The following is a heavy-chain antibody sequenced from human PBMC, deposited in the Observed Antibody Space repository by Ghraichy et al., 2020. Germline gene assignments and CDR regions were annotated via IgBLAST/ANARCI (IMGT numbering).Heavy chain of an antibody. V-gene: IGHV4-31*03. Sequence: SETLSLTCTVSCGSISSGGYYWSWIRQHPGKGLEWIGSIYYSGSTYYNPSLKSRVTISVDTSKNQFSLKLSSVTAADTAVYYCARSYCDSASCYALGYFDYWGQGTLVTVSS. CDR2: IYYSGST. CDR3: ARSYCDSASCYALGYFDY. J-gene: IGHJ4*02. D-gene: IGHD2-2*01. CDR1: CGSISSGGYY.